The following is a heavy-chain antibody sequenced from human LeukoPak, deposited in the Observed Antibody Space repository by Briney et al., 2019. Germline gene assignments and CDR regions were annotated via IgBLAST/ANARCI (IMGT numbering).Heavy chain of an antibody. CDR1: GYTFTTYG. CDR2: INTYNGNT. D-gene: IGHD2-2*01. V-gene: IGHV1-18*01. CDR3: ARDPGTRVVDP. J-gene: IGHJ5*02. Sequence: ASVKVSCKASGYTFTTYGNSWVRQAPGQGLEWMGWINTYNGNTNYEQKVQGRVTMTTDTSTSTAYMELRSLRSGDTALYYCARDPGTRVVDPWGQGTLVTVSS.